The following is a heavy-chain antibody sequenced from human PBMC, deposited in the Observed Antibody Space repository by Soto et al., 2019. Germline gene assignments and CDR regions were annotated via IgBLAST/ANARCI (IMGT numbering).Heavy chain of an antibody. CDR1: GFTFSIYS. V-gene: IGHV3-21*01. CDR2: ISSSSSYI. CDR3: ARVGCSSTSCYFSD. J-gene: IGHJ6*04. D-gene: IGHD2-2*01. Sequence: GGSLRLSCAASGFTFSIYSMNWVRQAPGKGLEWVSSISSSSSYIYYADSVKGRFTISRDNAKNSLYLQMNSLRAEDTAVYYCARVGCSSTSCYFSDWGKGTTVTVSS.